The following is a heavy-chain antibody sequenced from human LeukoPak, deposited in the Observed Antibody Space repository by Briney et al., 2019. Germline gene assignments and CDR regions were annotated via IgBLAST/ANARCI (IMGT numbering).Heavy chain of an antibody. J-gene: IGHJ3*02. D-gene: IGHD5-18*01. CDR2: ISYDGSNK. CDR3: AREIDTAMVTMGAFDI. CDR1: GFNFSSYG. V-gene: IGHV3-30*03. Sequence: GRSLRLSCAASGFNFSSYGLHWVRQAPGKGLEWVAVISYDGSNKYYADSVKGRFTISRDNSKNTLYLQMNSLRAEDTAVYYCAREIDTAMVTMGAFDIWGQGTMVTVSS.